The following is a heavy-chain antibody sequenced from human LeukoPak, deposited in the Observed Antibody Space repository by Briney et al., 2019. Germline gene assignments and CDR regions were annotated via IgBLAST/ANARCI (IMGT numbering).Heavy chain of an antibody. V-gene: IGHV1-8*01. CDR3: ARTLKYYGSGSYYGY. J-gene: IGHJ4*02. CDR2: MNPNSGNT. Sequence: GASVKFSCKASGYTFTSYDINWVRQATGQGLEWMGWMNPNSGNTGYAQKFQGRVTMTRNTSISTAYMELSSLRSEDTAVYYCARTLKYYGSGSYYGYWGQGTLVTVSS. D-gene: IGHD3-10*01. CDR1: GYTFTSYD.